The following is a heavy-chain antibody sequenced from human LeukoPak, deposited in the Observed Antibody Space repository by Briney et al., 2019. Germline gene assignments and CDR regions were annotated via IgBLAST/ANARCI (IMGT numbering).Heavy chain of an antibody. D-gene: IGHD4-23*01. CDR3: VRRAKGNSYFDP. Sequence: SQTLSLTCAISGDSVSSGSSSWHWIRQSPSRGLEWLGRTYYTSKWTGDSALSVRSRIAITPDTSKNQFTLQLNSVTGDDTAVYYCVRRAKGNSYFDPWGQGTLAVVSS. V-gene: IGHV6-1*01. CDR1: GDSVSSGSSS. CDR2: TYYTSKWTG. J-gene: IGHJ5*02.